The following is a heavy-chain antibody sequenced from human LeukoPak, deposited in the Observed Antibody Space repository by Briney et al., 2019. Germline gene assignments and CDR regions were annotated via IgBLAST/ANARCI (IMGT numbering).Heavy chain of an antibody. Sequence: PGGSLRLSCAASGFTFSSYGMHWVRQAPGKGLEWVAFIRYDGSNKYYADSVKGRFTISTDNSKNTLYLQINSLRAEDTAVYYCAKDLLWFGELFGAFEIWGQGTMVTVSS. V-gene: IGHV3-30*02. CDR2: IRYDGSNK. D-gene: IGHD3-10*01. J-gene: IGHJ3*02. CDR3: AKDLLWFGELFGAFEI. CDR1: GFTFSSYG.